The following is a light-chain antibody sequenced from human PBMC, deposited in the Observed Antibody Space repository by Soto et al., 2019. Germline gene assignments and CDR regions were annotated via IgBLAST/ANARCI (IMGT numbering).Light chain of an antibody. J-gene: IGKJ5*01. CDR3: QQYNNLPPIT. V-gene: IGKV3-15*01. Sequence: EIVTTQSPASMSVSPGERATLSCRASQSVSSNLAWYQQKPGQAPRLLIYGASTRATGIPDRFSGSGSGTEFTLTISRLQSEDFAVYYCQQYNNLPPITFGQGTRLEIK. CDR2: GAS. CDR1: QSVSSN.